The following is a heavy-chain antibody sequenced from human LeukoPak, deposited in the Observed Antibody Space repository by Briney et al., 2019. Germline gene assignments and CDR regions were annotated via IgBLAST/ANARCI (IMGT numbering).Heavy chain of an antibody. CDR1: GFTFSSYA. Sequence: GGSLRLSCAASGFTFSSYAMHWVRQAPGKGLEWVAVISYDGSNKYYADSVKGRFTISRDNSKNTLYLQMNSLRAEDTAVYYCARVISSSSVYFQHWGQGTLVTVSS. J-gene: IGHJ1*01. D-gene: IGHD6-6*01. CDR3: ARVISSSSVYFQH. V-gene: IGHV3-30-3*01. CDR2: ISYDGSNK.